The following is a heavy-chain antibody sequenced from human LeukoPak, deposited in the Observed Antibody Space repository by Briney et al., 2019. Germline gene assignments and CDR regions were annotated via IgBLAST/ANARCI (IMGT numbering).Heavy chain of an antibody. Sequence: SETLSLTCSVSGDSISSDYWGWIRQPPGKGLEWIGSIYYSGSTYYNPSLKSRVTISVDTSKNQFSLKLSSVTAADTAVYYCATGNPPSLAYYDILTGYFSFDYWGQGTLVTVSS. D-gene: IGHD3-9*01. J-gene: IGHJ4*02. V-gene: IGHV4-39*01. CDR2: IYYSGST. CDR3: ATGNPPSLAYYDILTGYFSFDY. CDR1: GDSISSDY.